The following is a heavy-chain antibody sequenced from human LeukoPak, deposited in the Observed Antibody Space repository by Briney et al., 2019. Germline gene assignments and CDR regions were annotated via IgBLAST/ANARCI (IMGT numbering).Heavy chain of an antibody. D-gene: IGHD2-15*01. Sequence: ASVKVSCKASGYIFTHYAIHWLRQAPGQRPEWMGCMNASNGNTKYSQKFQGRITLIRDTSAATAYMELSSLRHDDLAVYYCAKGRGTSGSNRDFYYYYYMDVWGKGTTVSVCS. J-gene: IGHJ6*03. CDR3: AKGRGTSGSNRDFYYYYYMDV. CDR2: MNASNGNT. CDR1: GYIFTHYA. V-gene: IGHV1-3*01.